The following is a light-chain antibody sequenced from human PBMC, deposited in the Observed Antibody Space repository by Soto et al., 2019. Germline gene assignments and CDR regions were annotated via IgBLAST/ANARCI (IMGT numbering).Light chain of an antibody. Sequence: QSALTQPASVSGSPGQSITISCSGASSDIGPYDHVSWYQHHPGRAPKLLIYEVSNRPSGVSYRFSGSKSGNTASLTISGLQAEDEGDYYCTTFAPGRIYVFGSGTKLTVL. CDR3: TTFAPGRIYV. V-gene: IGLV2-14*01. CDR2: EVS. CDR1: SSDIGPYDH. J-gene: IGLJ1*01.